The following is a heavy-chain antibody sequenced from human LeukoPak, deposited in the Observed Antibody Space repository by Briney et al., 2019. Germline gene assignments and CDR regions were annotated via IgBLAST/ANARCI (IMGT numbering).Heavy chain of an antibody. CDR1: GYTFTGYY. CDR2: INPNSGGT. Sequence: ASVKVSCKASGYTFTGYYMHWVRQAPGQGLESMGRINPNSGGTNYAQKFQGRVTMTRDTSISTAYMELSRLRSDDTAVYYCARAYGDYALNFGYWGQGTLVTVSS. V-gene: IGHV1-2*06. D-gene: IGHD4-17*01. J-gene: IGHJ4*02. CDR3: ARAYGDYALNFGY.